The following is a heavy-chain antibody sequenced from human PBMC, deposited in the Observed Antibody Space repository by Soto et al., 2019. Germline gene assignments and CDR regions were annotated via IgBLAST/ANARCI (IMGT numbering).Heavy chain of an antibody. CDR3: ARVNLDYVTGMDV. CDR1: GGPITNY. CDR2: IYDSAST. J-gene: IGHJ6*02. Sequence: QVQLQESGPGLVKPSQTLSLTCTVSGGPITNYWSWIRQHPGKGLEWIGYIYDSASTYYNPSLKSRVTMSLDTSKNQLSLKLTSVTAADTAVYYCARVNLDYVTGMDVWGQGTTVTVSS. D-gene: IGHD4-17*01. V-gene: IGHV4-31*03.